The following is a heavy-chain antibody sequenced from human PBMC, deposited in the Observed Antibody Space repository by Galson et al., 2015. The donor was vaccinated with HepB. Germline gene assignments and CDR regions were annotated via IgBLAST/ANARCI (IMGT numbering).Heavy chain of an antibody. Sequence: SVKVSCKASGYTFTSYWIHWVRQAPGQGLEWMGIINPYDGSTTYAQNFQGRATMTRDTSTSTVHMDLRRLRSEDTAVYYCAREGAAAGMLGDYWGQGTLVTVSS. D-gene: IGHD6-13*01. V-gene: IGHV1-46*01. CDR3: AREGAAAGMLGDY. CDR1: GYTFTSYW. CDR2: INPYDGST. J-gene: IGHJ4*02.